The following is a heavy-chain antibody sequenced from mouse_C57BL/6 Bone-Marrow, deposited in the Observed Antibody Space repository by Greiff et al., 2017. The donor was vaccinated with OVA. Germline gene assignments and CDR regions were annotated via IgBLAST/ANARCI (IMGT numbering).Heavy chain of an antibody. V-gene: IGHV1-66*01. CDR2: IYPGSGNT. Sequence: VQLQQSGPELVKPGASVKISCKASGYSFTSYYIHWVKQRPGQGLEWIGWIYPGSGNTKYNEKFKGKATLTADTSSSTAYMQLSSLTSEDSAVYYCARISYYGSSYYFDYWGQGTTLTVSS. D-gene: IGHD1-1*01. CDR3: ARISYYGSSYYFDY. CDR1: GYSFTSYY. J-gene: IGHJ2*01.